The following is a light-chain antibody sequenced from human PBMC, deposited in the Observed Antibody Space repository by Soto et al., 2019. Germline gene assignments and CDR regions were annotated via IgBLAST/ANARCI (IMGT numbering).Light chain of an antibody. CDR3: LQDATYPWT. J-gene: IGKJ1*01. V-gene: IGKV1-6*01. CDR2: DAS. Sequence: ANQMTQPPSSLSASVGDKVTISCRASQAIRTSLVWYQQRSGRAPNLLIADASSRHSGVPSRFSGSGFGTDFNLTISGLQPEDFATYYCLQDATYPWTFGQGTRVDIK. CDR1: QAIRTS.